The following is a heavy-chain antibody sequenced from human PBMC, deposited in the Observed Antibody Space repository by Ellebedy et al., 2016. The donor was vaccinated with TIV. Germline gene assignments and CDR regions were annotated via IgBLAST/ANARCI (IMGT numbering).Heavy chain of an antibody. V-gene: IGHV3-23*01. Sequence: PGGSLRLSCAASGFNFGSNAMSWVRQTPGKGLEWVSGSGSGGGTHYADSVKGRFTISRDNSKNTLYLQMNTLRAEDTALYYCARGEVATICDYWGQGTLVTVSS. CDR2: SGSGGGT. J-gene: IGHJ4*02. CDR1: GFNFGSNA. D-gene: IGHD5-24*01. CDR3: ARGEVATICDY.